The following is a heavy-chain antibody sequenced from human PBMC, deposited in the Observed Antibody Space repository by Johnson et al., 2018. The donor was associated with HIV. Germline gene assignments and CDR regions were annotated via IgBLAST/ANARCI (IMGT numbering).Heavy chain of an antibody. D-gene: IGHD6-19*01. V-gene: IGHV3-30*04. CDR3: ARPVAGMNDAFDI. J-gene: IGHJ3*02. Sequence: QVQLVESGGGVVQPGRSLRLSCAASRFTFSSYAMHWVRQAPGKGLEWVAVISYDGSKKYYADSVKGRFTISRDNSKNTLYLQMNSLRAEDTAVYYCARPVAGMNDAFDIWGQGTMVTVSS. CDR1: RFTFSSYA. CDR2: ISYDGSKK.